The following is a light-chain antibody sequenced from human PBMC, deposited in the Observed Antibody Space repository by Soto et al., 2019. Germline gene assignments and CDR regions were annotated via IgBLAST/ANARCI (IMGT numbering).Light chain of an antibody. CDR2: DAS. V-gene: IGKV3-11*01. J-gene: IGKJ2*01. Sequence: EIVLTQSPATLSLSPGERATLSCRASQTVSSYLAWYQQKPGQAPRLLIYDASNRATGVPARFSGSGSGTDFTLTISGLEPEDFAVYYCQQRGNWPPYTFGQGTKLESK. CDR1: QTVSSY. CDR3: QQRGNWPPYT.